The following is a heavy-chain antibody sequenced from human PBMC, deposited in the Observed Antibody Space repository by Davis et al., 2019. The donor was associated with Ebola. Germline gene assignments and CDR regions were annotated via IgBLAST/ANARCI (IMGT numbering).Heavy chain of an antibody. J-gene: IGHJ5*02. V-gene: IGHV4-30-2*01. Sequence: MPSETLSLTCAVSGGSISSGGYSWSWIRQPPGKGLEWIGYIYHSGSTYYNPSLKSRVTISVDRSKNQFSLKVNSVTAADTAVYYCVRDMFPNYFGPWGQGALVTVSS. CDR3: VRDMFPNYFGP. CDR2: IYHSGST. CDR1: GGSISSGGYS. D-gene: IGHD3-10*02.